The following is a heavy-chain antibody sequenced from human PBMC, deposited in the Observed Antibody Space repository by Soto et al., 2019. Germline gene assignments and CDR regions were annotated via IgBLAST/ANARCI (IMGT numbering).Heavy chain of an antibody. V-gene: IGHV4-30-2*01. CDR3: ARAHGDWDAFDI. J-gene: IGHJ3*02. Sequence: PSETLSLTCAVSGGSISSGGYSWSWIRQPPGKGLEWIGYIYHSGSTYYNPSLKSRVTISVDRSKNQFSLKLSSVTAADTAVYYCARAHGDWDAFDIWGQGTMVTVSS. CDR1: GGSISSGGYS. CDR2: IYHSGST. D-gene: IGHD2-21*02.